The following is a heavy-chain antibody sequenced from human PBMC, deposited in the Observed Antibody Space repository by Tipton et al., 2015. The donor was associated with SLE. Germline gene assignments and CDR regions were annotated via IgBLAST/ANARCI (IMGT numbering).Heavy chain of an antibody. CDR2: VNRNEGT. V-gene: IGHV4-4*09. J-gene: IGHJ5*02. D-gene: IGHD6-13*01. CDR3: ARGAARWFDP. Sequence: TLSLTCAVSGRSVSTYYWSWIRQSPGKGLQWIGFVNRNEGTKSSLGSRVTLSLDTSKNQFSLRLNSVTAADTAVYYCARGAARWFDPWGQGTLVTVSS. CDR1: GRSVSTYY.